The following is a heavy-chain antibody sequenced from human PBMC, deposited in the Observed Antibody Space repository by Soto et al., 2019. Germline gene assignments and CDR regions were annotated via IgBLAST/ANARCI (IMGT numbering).Heavy chain of an antibody. CDR2: ISWNSGSI. V-gene: IGHV3-9*01. J-gene: IGHJ6*03. Sequence: DVQLVESGGGLVQPGRSLRLSCAASGFTFDDYAMHWVRQAPGKGLEWVSGISWNSGSIGYADSVKGRFTISRDNAKNSLYLQMNSLRAEDTALYYCAKGSSTSPYYYMDVWGKGTTVTVSS. CDR1: GFTFDDYA. CDR3: AKGSSTSPYYYMDV. D-gene: IGHD2-2*01.